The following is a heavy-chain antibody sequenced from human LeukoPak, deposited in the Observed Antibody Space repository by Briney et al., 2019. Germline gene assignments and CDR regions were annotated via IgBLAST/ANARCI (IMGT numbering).Heavy chain of an antibody. Sequence: SDTLSLTCTVSGGSISSGDYYWSWLRQPPGKGLEWLGYVYYSGSTYYNPSLKSRVTISVDTSKTQFSLKLSSVTAADTAVYYCARGGGIYYDSSGYPSWDYWGQGTLVTVSS. V-gene: IGHV4-30-4*02. CDR1: GGSISSGDYY. J-gene: IGHJ4*02. D-gene: IGHD3-22*01. CDR3: ARGGGIYYDSSGYPSWDY. CDR2: VYYSGST.